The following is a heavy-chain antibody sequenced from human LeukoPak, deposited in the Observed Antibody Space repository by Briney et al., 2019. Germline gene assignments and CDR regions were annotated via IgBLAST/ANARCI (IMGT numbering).Heavy chain of an antibody. D-gene: IGHD3-10*01. Sequence: SETLSLTCTVSGGSISSSSYYWGWIRQPPGKGLEWIGSIYYSGSTYYNPSLKSRVTISVDTSKNQFSLKLSSVTAADTAVYYCASEASTMVRGVIIRVHYMDVWGKGTTVTVSS. J-gene: IGHJ6*03. V-gene: IGHV4-39*07. CDR3: ASEASTMVRGVIIRVHYMDV. CDR2: IYYSGST. CDR1: GGSISSSSYY.